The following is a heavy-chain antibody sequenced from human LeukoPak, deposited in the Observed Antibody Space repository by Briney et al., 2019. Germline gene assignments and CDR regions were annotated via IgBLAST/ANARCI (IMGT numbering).Heavy chain of an antibody. V-gene: IGHV3-23*01. D-gene: IGHD3-22*01. CDR3: VREAMFDRSLDQ. Sequence: GGSLRLSCAASGFTFSSYGMSWVRQAPGKGLEWVSGIGGTGVSTYYADSVKGRFTMSRDNGQEKLFLQLTSLRVEDTAVYFCVREAMFDRSLDQWGQGTLVTVSS. CDR1: GFTFSSYG. CDR2: IGGTGVST. J-gene: IGHJ4*02.